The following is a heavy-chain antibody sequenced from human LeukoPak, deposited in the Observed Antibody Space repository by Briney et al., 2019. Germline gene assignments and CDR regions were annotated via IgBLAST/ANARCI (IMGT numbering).Heavy chain of an antibody. CDR2: ISGSGGST. CDR1: GFTFSSYA. Sequence: GGSLRLSCAASGFTFSSYAMSWVRQAPGKGLEWVSAISGSGGSTYYADSVKGRFTISRDNSKNTLYLQMNSLRAEDTAVYYCAKGVKQWLVGAGFDYWGQGTLVTVSS. J-gene: IGHJ4*02. CDR3: AKGVKQWLVGAGFDY. V-gene: IGHV3-23*01. D-gene: IGHD6-19*01.